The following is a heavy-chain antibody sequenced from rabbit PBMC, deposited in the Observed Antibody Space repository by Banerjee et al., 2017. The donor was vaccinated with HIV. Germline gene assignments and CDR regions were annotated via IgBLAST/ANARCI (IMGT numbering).Heavy chain of an antibody. V-gene: IGHV1S40*01. CDR1: GIDFSSNYY. CDR2: IDPVFGST. CDR3: ARGGYYTYGYTGYAYAMDYFKL. D-gene: IGHD6-1*01. Sequence: QSLEESGGDLVKPGASLTLTCTASGIDFSSNYYMCWVRQAPGKGLEWIGYIDPVFGSTYYASWVNGRFTISSHNAQNTLYLQLNSLTAADTATYFCARGGYYTYGYTGYAYAMDYFKLWGQGTLVTVS. J-gene: IGHJ4*01.